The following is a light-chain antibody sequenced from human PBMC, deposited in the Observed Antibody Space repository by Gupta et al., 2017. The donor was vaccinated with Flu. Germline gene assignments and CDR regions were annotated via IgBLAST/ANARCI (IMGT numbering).Light chain of an antibody. V-gene: IGLV2-8*01. CDR2: EVS. CDR1: SSDVGSHNY. J-gene: IGLJ2*01. CDR3: SSYTGRNTLV. Sequence: HSALPHPPSASGSPGPSVTISCGGASSDVGSHNYFCWYQQYPGKAPKLLIYEVSNRPSGVPERFSGSKFDNTASLNVSGLQAEDEAEYFCSSYTGRNTLVFGGGTKLTVL.